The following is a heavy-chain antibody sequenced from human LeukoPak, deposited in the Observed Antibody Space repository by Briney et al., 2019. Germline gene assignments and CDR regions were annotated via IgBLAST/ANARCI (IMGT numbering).Heavy chain of an antibody. D-gene: IGHD5-18*01. CDR1: GFTFSSYA. CDR2: ISSNGGST. CDR3: VKDFYSYGYTFDY. Sequence: GGSLRLSCSASGFTFSSYAMHWVRQAPGKGLEYVSAISSNGGSTYHADSVKGRFTISRDNSKNTLYLQMSSLRAEDTAVYYCVKDFYSYGYTFDYWGQGTLVTVSS. J-gene: IGHJ4*02. V-gene: IGHV3-64D*06.